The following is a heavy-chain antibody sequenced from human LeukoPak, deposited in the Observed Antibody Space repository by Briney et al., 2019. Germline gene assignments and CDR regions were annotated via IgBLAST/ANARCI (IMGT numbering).Heavy chain of an antibody. Sequence: GGSLRLSCAASGFTVSSYSMNWVRQAPGKGLEWVSSISSSSSYIYYADSVKGRFTISRDNAKNSLYLQMNSLRAEDTAVYYCARGLDFNHCSSTSCSASDYWGQGTLVTVSS. CDR1: GFTVSSYS. V-gene: IGHV3-21*01. D-gene: IGHD2-2*01. CDR3: ARGLDFNHCSSTSCSASDY. J-gene: IGHJ4*02. CDR2: ISSSSSYI.